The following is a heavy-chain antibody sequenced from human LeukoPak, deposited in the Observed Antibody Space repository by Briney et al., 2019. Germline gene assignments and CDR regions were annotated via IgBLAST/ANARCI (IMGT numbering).Heavy chain of an antibody. V-gene: IGHV3-13*01. D-gene: IGHD6-13*01. Sequence: GGSLRLSCAASGFTFSSYDMHWVRQATGKGLEWVSAIGTAGDTYYPGSVKGRFTISRENAKNSLYLQMNSLRAGDTAVYYRARGQQLVRTGDYYYYYGMDVWGQGTTVTVSS. CDR2: IGTAGDT. J-gene: IGHJ6*02. CDR3: ARGQQLVRTGDYYYYYGMDV. CDR1: GFTFSSYD.